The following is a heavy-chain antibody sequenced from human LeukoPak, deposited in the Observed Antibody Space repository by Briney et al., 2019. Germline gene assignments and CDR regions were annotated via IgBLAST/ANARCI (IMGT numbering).Heavy chain of an antibody. J-gene: IGHJ4*02. CDR3: ARLMEWTSDQSDY. CDR2: IIPIFGTA. CDR1: GGTFSSYA. Sequence: GASVTVSCKASGGTFSSYAISWVRQAPGQGLEWMGGIIPIFGTANYAQKFQGRVTFTADESTSTAYMELSSLRSEDTAVYYCARLMEWTSDQSDYWGQGTLVTVSS. V-gene: IGHV1-69*13. D-gene: IGHD3-3*01.